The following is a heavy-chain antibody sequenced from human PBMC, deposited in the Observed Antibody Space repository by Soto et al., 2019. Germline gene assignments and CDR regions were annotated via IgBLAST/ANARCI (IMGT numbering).Heavy chain of an antibody. CDR1: GYTLTELS. CDR3: ETGSRWLQFSYYYYGMDV. J-gene: IGHJ6*02. CDR2: FDPEDGET. V-gene: IGHV1-24*01. D-gene: IGHD5-12*01. Sequence: VASVKVSCKVSGYTLTELSMHWVRQAPGKGLEWMGGFDPEDGETIYAQKFQGRVTMTEDTSTDTAYMELSSLRSEDTAVFYCETGSRWLQFSYYYYGMDVWGQGTTVPVS.